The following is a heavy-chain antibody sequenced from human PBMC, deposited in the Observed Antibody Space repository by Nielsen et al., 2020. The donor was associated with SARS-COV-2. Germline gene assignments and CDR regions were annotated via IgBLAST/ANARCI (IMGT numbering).Heavy chain of an antibody. D-gene: IGHD3-3*01. CDR1: GFTFDDYG. J-gene: IGHJ4*01. V-gene: IGHV3-20*01. CDR3: ARVLELGTGSDY. CDR2: TNWNGGST. Sequence: GGSLKLSCAAPGFTFDDYGMSWVRQAPGKGLEWVASTNWNGGSTGKADSVKGRFTSSRDNTKNSLYLQINRLRAEDTALCHCARVLELGTGSDYWCQGTLVTVSS.